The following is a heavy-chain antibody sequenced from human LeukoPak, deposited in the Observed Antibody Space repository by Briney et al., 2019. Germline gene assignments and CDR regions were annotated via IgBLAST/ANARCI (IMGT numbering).Heavy chain of an antibody. D-gene: IGHD6-13*01. V-gene: IGHV1-2*02. J-gene: IGHJ5*02. CDR1: GYTFTGYY. Sequence: ASVKVSCKASGYTFTGYYMHWVRQAPGQGLEWMGWINPNSGGTNYAQKFQGRVTMTRDTSISTVYMELSRLRSDDTAVYYCARALIPPYSSSWYNTGWFDPWGQGTLVTVSS. CDR3: ARALIPPYSSSWYNTGWFDP. CDR2: INPNSGGT.